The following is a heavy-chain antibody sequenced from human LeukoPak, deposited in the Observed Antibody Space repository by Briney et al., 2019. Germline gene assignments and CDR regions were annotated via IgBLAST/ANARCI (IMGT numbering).Heavy chain of an antibody. D-gene: IGHD6-13*01. V-gene: IGHV3-53*05. J-gene: IGHJ4*02. Sequence: GGSLRLSCVVSGFTVSTNYMSWVRQAPGKGLEWVSLIYSGGSTYYADSVKGRFTISRDSSKNTLYLQMNSLRIEDTAVFYCAKGPKQLVFVRGYYFDDWGQGTLVTVSS. CDR1: GFTVSTNY. CDR3: AKGPKQLVFVRGYYFDD. CDR2: IYSGGST.